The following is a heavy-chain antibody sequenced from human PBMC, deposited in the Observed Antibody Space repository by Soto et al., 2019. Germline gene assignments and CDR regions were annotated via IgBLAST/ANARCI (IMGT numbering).Heavy chain of an antibody. Sequence: PGGSLRLSCRTSDFTLGNYWMNWARQAPGKGLEWVANIKPDGSVTNYLDSVKGRFTISRDNVRNSVSLQMNSLRAEDTAVYLCARGSRANSWYFDLWGRGTLVTVSS. J-gene: IGHJ2*01. CDR3: ARGSRANSWYFDL. D-gene: IGHD7-27*01. CDR2: IKPDGSVT. CDR1: DFTLGNYW. V-gene: IGHV3-7*03.